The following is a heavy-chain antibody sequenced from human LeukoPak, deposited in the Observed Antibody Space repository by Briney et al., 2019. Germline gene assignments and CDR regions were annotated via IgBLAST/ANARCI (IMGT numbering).Heavy chain of an antibody. CDR2: INFGDSDI. CDR3: ARGSSQQTFGY. V-gene: IGHV5-51*01. CDR1: GYSFTSYW. J-gene: IGHJ4*02. D-gene: IGHD1-26*01. Sequence: GESLKISCKGSGYSFTSYWIGWVRQMAGKGLEWMGIINFGDSDIRYSPSFQGQVTISADKSISTAYLQWSSLKASDTAMYYCARGSSQQTFGYWGQGTLVTVSS.